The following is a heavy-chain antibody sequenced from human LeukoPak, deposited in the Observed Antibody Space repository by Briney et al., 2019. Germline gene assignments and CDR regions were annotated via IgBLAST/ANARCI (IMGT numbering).Heavy chain of an antibody. CDR1: GYTFTSYD. CDR2: MNPNSGNT. CDR3: ARGYCSGGSCYSFY. V-gene: IGHV1-8*01. J-gene: IGHJ4*02. D-gene: IGHD2-15*01. Sequence: ASVKVSCKASGYTFTSYDINWVRQATGRGLEWMGWMNPNSGNTGYAQKFQGRVTMTRNTSISTAYMELSSLRSEDTAVYYCARGYCSGGSCYSFYWGQGTLVTVSS.